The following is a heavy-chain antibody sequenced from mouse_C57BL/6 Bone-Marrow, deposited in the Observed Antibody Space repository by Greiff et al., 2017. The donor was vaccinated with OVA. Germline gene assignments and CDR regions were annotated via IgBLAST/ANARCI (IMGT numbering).Heavy chain of an antibody. CDR2: ISSGGSYT. Sequence: EVHLVESGGDLVKPGGSLKLSCAASGFTFSSYGMSWVRQTPDKRLAWVATISSGGSYTYYPDSVKGRFTISRDNAKNTLYLQMSSLKSEDTAMYYCARRSDCYYFDYWGQGTTLTVSS. CDR1: GFTFSSYG. J-gene: IGHJ2*01. V-gene: IGHV5-6*01. CDR3: ARRSDCYYFDY.